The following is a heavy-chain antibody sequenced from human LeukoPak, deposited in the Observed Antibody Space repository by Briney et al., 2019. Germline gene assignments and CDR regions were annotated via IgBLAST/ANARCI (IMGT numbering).Heavy chain of an antibody. V-gene: IGHV4-59*12. D-gene: IGHD2/OR15-2a*01. Sequence: PSETLSLTCTVSGGSISSYYWSRIRQPPAKGLEWIGYMSYSGSTNYNPSLKSRVTMSIDKSKNQFSLRLTSVTAADTAVYYCAKNSPLSASDIWGQGTMVTVSS. CDR1: GGSISSYY. J-gene: IGHJ3*02. CDR3: AKNSPLSASDI. CDR2: MSYSGST.